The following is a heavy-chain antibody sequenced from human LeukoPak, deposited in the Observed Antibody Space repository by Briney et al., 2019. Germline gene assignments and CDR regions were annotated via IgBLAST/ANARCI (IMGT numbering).Heavy chain of an antibody. Sequence: SQTLSLTCSVSGGSISSGAYYWSWIRQHPGKGLEWIGYIYYSGSTYYNPSLKSRVTISLDTSKNQFSLKLSSVTAADTAVYYCASGPGSSWYLVDYWGQGTLVTVSS. CDR1: GGSISSGAYY. CDR2: IYYSGST. V-gene: IGHV4-31*03. D-gene: IGHD6-13*01. J-gene: IGHJ4*02. CDR3: ASGPGSSWYLVDY.